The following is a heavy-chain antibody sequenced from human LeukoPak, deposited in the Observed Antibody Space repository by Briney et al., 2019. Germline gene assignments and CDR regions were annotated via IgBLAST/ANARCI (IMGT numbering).Heavy chain of an antibody. Sequence: GASVKVSCKASGHTFTGYYLHWVRQAPGQGLEWMGWINPNSGGTNYAQKFQGRVTMTRDTSISTAYMELSRLRSDDTAVYYCASWAYDILTGYPYDGMDVWGQGTTVTVSS. CDR2: INPNSGGT. V-gene: IGHV1-2*02. CDR3: ASWAYDILTGYPYDGMDV. CDR1: GHTFTGYY. D-gene: IGHD3-9*01. J-gene: IGHJ6*02.